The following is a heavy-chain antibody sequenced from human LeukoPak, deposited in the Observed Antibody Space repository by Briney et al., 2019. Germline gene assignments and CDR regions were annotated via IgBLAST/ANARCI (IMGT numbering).Heavy chain of an antibody. Sequence: GGSLRLSCAASGFTFSDYYMSWIRQAPGKGLEWVSYISSSSSYTNYADSVKGRFTISRDNAKSSLYLQMNSLRDEDTAVYYCVRGAGGMDYWGQGALVTVSS. J-gene: IGHJ4*02. V-gene: IGHV3-11*05. D-gene: IGHD3-16*01. CDR1: GFTFSDYY. CDR2: ISSSSSYT. CDR3: VRGAGGMDY.